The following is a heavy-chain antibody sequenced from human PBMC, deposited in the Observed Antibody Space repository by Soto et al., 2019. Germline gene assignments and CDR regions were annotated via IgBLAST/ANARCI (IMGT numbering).Heavy chain of an antibody. CDR2: IDAGNGNT. D-gene: IGHD1-1*01. Sequence: GASVKVSCKASGYTFTSYAMHWVRQAPGQRLEWMGWIDAGNGNTKYSQKFQGRVTITRDTSASTAYMELSSLRSEDTAVYYCARDPLQSDILLYYFDYWGQGTLVTVSS. CDR1: GYTFTSYA. J-gene: IGHJ4*02. V-gene: IGHV1-3*01. CDR3: ARDPLQSDILLYYFDY.